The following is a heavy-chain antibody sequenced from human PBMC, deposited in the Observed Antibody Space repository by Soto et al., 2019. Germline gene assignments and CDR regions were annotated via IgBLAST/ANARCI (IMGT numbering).Heavy chain of an antibody. Sequence: ASVKVSCKASGYTFTSYGISWVRQAPGQGLEWMGWISAYNGNTNYAQKLQGRVTMTTDTPTSTAYMELRSLRSDDTAVYYCAREVAAAGGYYYYGMDVWGQGTTVTVSS. CDR2: ISAYNGNT. D-gene: IGHD6-13*01. CDR1: GYTFTSYG. CDR3: AREVAAAGGYYYYGMDV. J-gene: IGHJ6*02. V-gene: IGHV1-18*01.